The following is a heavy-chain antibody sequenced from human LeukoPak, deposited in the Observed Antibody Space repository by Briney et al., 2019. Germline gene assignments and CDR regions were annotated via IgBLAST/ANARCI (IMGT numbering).Heavy chain of an antibody. CDR2: IHYSGST. CDR1: GGSFSGYY. D-gene: IGHD6-13*01. CDR3: ASAVVYTSYYGMDV. V-gene: IGHV4-59*01. J-gene: IGHJ6*02. Sequence: SETLSLTCAVYGGSFSGYYWSWIRQPPGKGLEWIGHIHYSGSTNYNPSLKSRVTISIDTSKNQFSLKLSSVTAADTAVYYCASAVVYTSYYGMDVWGQGTTVTVSS.